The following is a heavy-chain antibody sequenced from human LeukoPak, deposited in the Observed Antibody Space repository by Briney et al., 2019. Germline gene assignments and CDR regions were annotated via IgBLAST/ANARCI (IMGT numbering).Heavy chain of an antibody. CDR2: ISSSSSII. D-gene: IGHD2-15*01. Sequence: GGSLRLSCVASGFTFIDYSMTWVRQSPGKGLEWVSYISSSSSIIYYADSVKGRFTISRDNSKNTLYLQMNSLRAEDTAVYYCARDRAAGFDAFDIWGQGTMVTVSS. CDR1: GFTFIDYS. CDR3: ARDRAAGFDAFDI. V-gene: IGHV3-48*01. J-gene: IGHJ3*02.